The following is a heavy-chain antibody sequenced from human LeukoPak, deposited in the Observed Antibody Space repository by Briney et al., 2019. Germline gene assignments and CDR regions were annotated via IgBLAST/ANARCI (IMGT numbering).Heavy chain of an antibody. Sequence: GGSLRLSCAASGFTFSSYWMSWVRQAPGKGLEWVANIKQDGSEKYYVDSVKGRFTISRDNAKNSLYLQMNSLRAEDTAVYYCAATWTDFWSGYYYDHWGQGTLVTVSS. CDR3: AATWTDFWSGYYYDH. CDR1: GFTFSSYW. J-gene: IGHJ4*02. D-gene: IGHD3-3*01. V-gene: IGHV3-7*01. CDR2: IKQDGSEK.